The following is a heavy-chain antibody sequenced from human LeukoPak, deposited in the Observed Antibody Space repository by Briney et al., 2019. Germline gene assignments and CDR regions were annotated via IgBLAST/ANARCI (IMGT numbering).Heavy chain of an antibody. J-gene: IGHJ4*02. CDR3: ARGHYDFWSGPYFDY. V-gene: IGHV3-66*01. CDR2: IYSGGRT. Sequence: GGSLRLSCAASGFTVSSNYMSWVRQAPGKGLEWVSVIYSGGRTYYADSVKGRFTISRDNSKNTLYLQMNSLRAEDTAVYYCARGHYDFWSGPYFDYWGQGTLVTVSS. D-gene: IGHD3-3*01. CDR1: GFTVSSNY.